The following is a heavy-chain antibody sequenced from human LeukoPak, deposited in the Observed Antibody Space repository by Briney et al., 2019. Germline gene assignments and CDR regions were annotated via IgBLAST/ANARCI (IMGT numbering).Heavy chain of an antibody. D-gene: IGHD3-16*01. J-gene: IGHJ4*02. CDR2: INPSGGST. V-gene: IGHV1-46*01. CDR1: GYPFTDYY. Sequence: GASVKVSCKSSGYPFTDYYVHWVRQAPGQGLEWMGIINPSGGSTSYAQKFQGRVTMTRDTSTSTVYMELSSLRSEDTAVYYCASPGEKDYYFDYWGQGTLVTVSS. CDR3: ASPGEKDYYFDY.